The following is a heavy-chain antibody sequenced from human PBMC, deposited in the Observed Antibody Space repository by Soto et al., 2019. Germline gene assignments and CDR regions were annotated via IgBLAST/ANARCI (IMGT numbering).Heavy chain of an antibody. V-gene: IGHV1-46*02. CDR2: INPSGYGT. Sequence: QVQLVQSGAEVKKPGASVKVSCKAFGYTFNAFYMHWVRHAPGQGLEWMGVINPSGYGTSYEQKFQSRVTMTRETSTSTVYMELSSLRSDDTAVYYCARVALRYDYADVWGQGTTVTVSS. D-gene: IGHD4-17*01. CDR1: GYTFNAFY. CDR3: ARVALRYDYADV. J-gene: IGHJ6*02.